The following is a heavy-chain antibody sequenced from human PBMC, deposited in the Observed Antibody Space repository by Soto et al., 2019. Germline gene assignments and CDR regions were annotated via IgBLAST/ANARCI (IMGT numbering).Heavy chain of an antibody. CDR2: IIPILGIA. Sequence: QVQLVQSGAEVKKPGSSVKVSCKASGGTFSSYTISWVRQAPGQGLEWMGRIIPILGIANYAQKFQGRVTITADKSTSTAHKELSSLRSEDTAVYYCARSLATGGLDYWGQGTLVTVSS. CDR1: GGTFSSYT. D-gene: IGHD1-26*01. J-gene: IGHJ4*02. V-gene: IGHV1-69*02. CDR3: ARSLATGGLDY.